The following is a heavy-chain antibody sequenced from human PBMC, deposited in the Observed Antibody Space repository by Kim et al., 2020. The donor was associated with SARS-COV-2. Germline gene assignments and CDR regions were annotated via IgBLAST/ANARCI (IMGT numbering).Heavy chain of an antibody. CDR1: GFTFSTFG. CDR3: ARDFDYYGSGTPDPYYFDY. CDR2: ISSSSSTI. V-gene: IGHV3-48*04. Sequence: GGSLRLSCAASGFTFSTFGMNWVRQAPGKGLEWLSYISSSSSTIYYADSVKGRFTISRDNAKNSLYLQMNSLRAEDTAVYFCARDFDYYGSGTPDPYYFDYWGQGTLVTVSS. D-gene: IGHD3-10*01. J-gene: IGHJ4*02.